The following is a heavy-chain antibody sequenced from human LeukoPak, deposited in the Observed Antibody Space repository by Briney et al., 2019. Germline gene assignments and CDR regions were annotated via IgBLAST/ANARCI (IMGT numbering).Heavy chain of an antibody. CDR1: GFTFSSYS. D-gene: IGHD5-18*01. CDR3: AREGSRIQDLDV. Sequence: GGSLRLSCAASGFTFSSYSMNWVRQAPGKGLEWVSSIGSGSDTFHADSVKGRFPISRDNAKNSLYLQMSSLRDEDSAVYYCAREGSRIQDLDVWGQGTTVTVSS. CDR2: IGSGSDT. J-gene: IGHJ6*02. V-gene: IGHV3-21*01.